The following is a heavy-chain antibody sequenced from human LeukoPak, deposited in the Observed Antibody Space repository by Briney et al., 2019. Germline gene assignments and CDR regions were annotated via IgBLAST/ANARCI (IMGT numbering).Heavy chain of an antibody. CDR1: GGSISSGGYS. J-gene: IGHJ5*02. D-gene: IGHD5-18*01. CDR2: IYHSGST. Sequence: SETLSLTCAVSGGSISSGGYSWSWIRQPPGKGLEWIGYIYHSGSTYYNPSLKSRVTISVDRSKNQFSLKLSSVTAADTAVYYCARGGYSNDNWFDPWGQGTLVTVSS. V-gene: IGHV4-30-2*01. CDR3: ARGGYSNDNWFDP.